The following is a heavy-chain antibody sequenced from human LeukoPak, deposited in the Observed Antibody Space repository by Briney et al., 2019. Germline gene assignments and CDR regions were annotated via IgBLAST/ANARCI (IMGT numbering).Heavy chain of an antibody. CDR1: GFTFGDCH. J-gene: IGHJ6*03. V-gene: IGHV3-49*04. CDR2: VRSKDYGGTI. CDR3: TRGPPRYYYYYMDV. Sequence: PGGSLRLSCTASGFTFGDCHMSWVRQAPGKGLEWVSLVRSKDYGGTIEYAASVKGRFTISRDDSKGIAYLQMNSLKSEDTAVYYCTRGPPRYYYYYMDVWGKGTTVTVSS.